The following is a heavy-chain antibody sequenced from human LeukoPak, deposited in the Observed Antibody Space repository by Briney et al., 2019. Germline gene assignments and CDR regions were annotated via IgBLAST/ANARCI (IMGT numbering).Heavy chain of an antibody. V-gene: IGHV1-8*01. CDR1: GYTLINYD. CDR3: TRGRGGTIVRGYMDY. CDR2: MNSNSGNT. D-gene: IGHD3-10*01. Sequence: ASVKVSCKASGYTLINYDIMWVRQATGQGLEWMGWMNSNSGNTGYAQKFQGRVTMTRDTSMSTAYMELSSLRFEDTAVYYCTRGRGGTIVRGYMDYWGQGTLVTVSS. J-gene: IGHJ4*02.